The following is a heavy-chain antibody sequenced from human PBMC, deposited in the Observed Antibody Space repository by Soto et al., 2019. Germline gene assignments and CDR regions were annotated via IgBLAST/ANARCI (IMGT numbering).Heavy chain of an antibody. J-gene: IGHJ4*02. V-gene: IGHV3-23*01. CDR1: GFTFSSYA. CDR2: ISGSGGST. D-gene: IGHD3-22*01. Sequence: HPGGSLRLSCAASGFTFSSYAMSWVRQAPGKGLEWVSAISGSGGSTYYAGSVKGRFTISRDNSKNTLYLQMNSLRAEDAAVYYCAKDGDYYDSSGYWIYWGQGTLVTVSS. CDR3: AKDGDYYDSSGYWIY.